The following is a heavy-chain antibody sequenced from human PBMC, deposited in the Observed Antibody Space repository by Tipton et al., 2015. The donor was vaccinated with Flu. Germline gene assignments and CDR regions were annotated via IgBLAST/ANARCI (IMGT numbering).Heavy chain of an antibody. V-gene: IGHV3-13*01. CDR3: ARGPLPDSNWYNGMDV. J-gene: IGHJ6*02. CDR1: GFTFSDYD. Sequence: GSLRLSCAASGFTFSDYDMHWVRQGAGEGLQWVSGIDSAGDTYYLDTVKGRFTISRDNPKNSLYLQMNSQTAGDTAVYFCARGPLPDSNWYNGMDVWGQGTTVTVSS. D-gene: IGHD6-13*01. CDR2: IDSAGDT.